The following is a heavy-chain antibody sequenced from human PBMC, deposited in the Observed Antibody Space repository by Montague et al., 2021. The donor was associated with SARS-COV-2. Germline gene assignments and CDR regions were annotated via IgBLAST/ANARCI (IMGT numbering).Heavy chain of an antibody. D-gene: IGHD3-9*01. J-gene: IGHJ4*02. CDR1: SGSFSYYY. V-gene: IGHV4-34*01. CDR3: ARWDPQTLTLLGLPGKSNRAY. Sequence: SETLSLTCAVYSGSFSYYYWTSTRQSPGNGLELSSEINDNLITHYKFNPSPRSRVTISGETSKSTSTLKLSSVTAANAGVYYCARWDPQTLTLLGLPGKSNRAYWGQGTMVAVSS. CDR2: INDNLIT.